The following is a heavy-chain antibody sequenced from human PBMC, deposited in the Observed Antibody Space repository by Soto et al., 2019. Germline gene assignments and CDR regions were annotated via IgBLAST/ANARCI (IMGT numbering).Heavy chain of an antibody. D-gene: IGHD6-6*01. J-gene: IGHJ6*03. Sequence: EVQLAESGGGLAQPGGSLRLSCAAPGLPLSGYAMVWVRQAPGKGLEYVSGISSNGVGTYYANSVQGRFTISRDNSKNTVYLQMGSLRPEDMAVYYCARRARPDFYYMDVWGKGTTVTVSS. CDR3: ARRARPDFYYMDV. CDR2: ISSNGVGT. V-gene: IGHV3-64*01. CDR1: GLPLSGYA.